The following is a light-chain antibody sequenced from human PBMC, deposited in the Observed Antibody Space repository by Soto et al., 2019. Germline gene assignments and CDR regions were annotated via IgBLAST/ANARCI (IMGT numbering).Light chain of an antibody. Sequence: QSMLTQPPSVSVSPGQSITLSCTGTSSDVGSYNLVSWYQQHPGKAPKLMIYEGSKRPSGVSNRFSGSKSGNTASLTISGLQAEDEAVYYCCSYAGSSTFYVFGTGTKVTVL. CDR2: EGS. CDR3: CSYAGSSTFYV. J-gene: IGLJ1*01. CDR1: SSDVGSYNL. V-gene: IGLV2-23*01.